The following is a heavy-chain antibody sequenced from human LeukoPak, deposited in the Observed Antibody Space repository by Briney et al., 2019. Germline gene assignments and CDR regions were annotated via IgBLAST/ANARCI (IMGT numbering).Heavy chain of an antibody. CDR3: ARDARIVAAGTVIDS. CDR2: ISSANSYI. Sequence: GGSLRLSCAASGFTFSSYTMNWVRQAPGKGLEWVSSISSANSYIYYVDSVKGRFTISRDNAKNSLDLQMNSLRAEDTAVYYCARDARIVAAGTVIDSWGQGTLVTASS. D-gene: IGHD6-13*01. V-gene: IGHV3-21*01. CDR1: GFTFSSYT. J-gene: IGHJ4*02.